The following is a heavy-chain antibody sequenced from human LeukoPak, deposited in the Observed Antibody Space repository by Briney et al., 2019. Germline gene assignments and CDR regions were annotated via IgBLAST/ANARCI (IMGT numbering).Heavy chain of an antibody. V-gene: IGHV4-39*07. CDR1: GGSISTSNYY. J-gene: IGHJ5*02. CDR2: IFYSGST. D-gene: IGHD6-19*01. Sequence: PSETLSLTCTVSGGSISTSNYYWGWIRQPPGKGLEWIGNIFYSGSTYYSPSLKSRVTISLDTSRNQFSLKLTSVTAADTAVYYCARDTLTHSFRSSVAGLGGFDPWGQGTLVTVSS. CDR3: ARDTLTHSFRSSVAGLGGFDP.